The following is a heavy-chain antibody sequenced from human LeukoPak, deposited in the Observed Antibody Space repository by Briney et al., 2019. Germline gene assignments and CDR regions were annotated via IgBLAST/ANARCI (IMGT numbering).Heavy chain of an antibody. Sequence: GGSLRLSCAASGFTFSSYSMNWVRQAPGKGLEWVSSISSSSRYIYYADSVKGRFTISRDNAKNSLYLQMNSLRAEDTAVYYCSRDLTTSSTAYFQHWGQGTLVTVSS. J-gene: IGHJ1*01. D-gene: IGHD6-6*01. CDR1: GFTFSSYS. CDR3: SRDLTTSSTAYFQH. V-gene: IGHV3-21*01. CDR2: ISSSSRYI.